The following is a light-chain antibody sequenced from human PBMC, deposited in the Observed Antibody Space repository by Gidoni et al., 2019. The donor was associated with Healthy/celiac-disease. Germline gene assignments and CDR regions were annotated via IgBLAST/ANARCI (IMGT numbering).Light chain of an antibody. V-gene: IGLV3-1*01. J-gene: IGLJ1*01. Sequence: SYELTQPPSVSVSPGQTASITCSGDKLGDKYACWYQQKPGQSPVLVIYQDSKRLSGIPERFSGSNSGNTATLTISGTQAMDEADYYCQAWDSSTVGFGTGTKVTVL. CDR2: QDS. CDR1: KLGDKY. CDR3: QAWDSSTVG.